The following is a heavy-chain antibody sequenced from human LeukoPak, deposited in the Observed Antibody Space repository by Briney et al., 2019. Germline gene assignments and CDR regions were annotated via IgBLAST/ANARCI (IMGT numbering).Heavy chain of an antibody. CDR2: IYYSGST. J-gene: IGHJ6*02. D-gene: IGHD3-9*01. V-gene: IGHV4-59*12. CDR3: ARATGYYSLGTYYYYYGMDV. CDR1: GGSIRSYY. Sequence: SETLSLTCTVSGGSIRSYYWTWIRQPPGMGLEWIGYIYYSGSTNNNPSLKSRVTILVDTSKNQFSLKLTSVTAADTAVYYCARATGYYSLGTYYYYYGMDVWGQGTTVTVSS.